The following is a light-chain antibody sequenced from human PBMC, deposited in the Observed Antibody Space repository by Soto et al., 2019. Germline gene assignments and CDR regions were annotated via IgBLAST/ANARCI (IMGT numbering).Light chain of an antibody. CDR3: QQYDILPIT. CDR1: QGISNY. J-gene: IGKJ5*01. CDR2: AAS. V-gene: IGKV1-27*01. Sequence: DIQMTPSPSSLSASVVDRVTITCRASQGISNYLAWYQQKPGTVPKLLIYAASTLQSGVPSRFSGSGSGTHFTFTISSLQTEDIGTYYCQQYDILPITFGRGTRLEIK.